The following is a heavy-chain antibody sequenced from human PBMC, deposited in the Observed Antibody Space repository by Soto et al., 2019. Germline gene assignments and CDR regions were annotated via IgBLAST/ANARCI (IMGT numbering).Heavy chain of an antibody. D-gene: IGHD6-13*01. J-gene: IGHJ4*02. Sequence: QVQLQESGPGLVKPSQTLSLTCTVSGGSISSGGYYWSWIRQHPGKGLEWIGYIYYSGSTYYNPSLKRRVTISVDTSKNQFSLKLSSVTAADTAVYYCARDGAAAGTDPFDYWGQGTLVTVSS. CDR3: ARDGAAAGTDPFDY. CDR2: IYYSGST. V-gene: IGHV4-31*03. CDR1: GGSISSGGYY.